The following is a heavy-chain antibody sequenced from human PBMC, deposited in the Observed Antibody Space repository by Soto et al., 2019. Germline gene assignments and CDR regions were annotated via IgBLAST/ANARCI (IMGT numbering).Heavy chain of an antibody. CDR2: IYPGDSDT. CDR1: GYSFTSYW. D-gene: IGHD6-13*01. CDR3: ARTAAAGKYYYGVDV. J-gene: IGHJ6*02. Sequence: GGSLKISCKDSGYSFTSYWIGWVRQMPGKGLELMGIIYPGDSDTRYSPSFQGQVTISADKSISTAYLQWSSLKASDTAMYYCARTAAAGKYYYGVDVWGQGTTVTVSS. V-gene: IGHV5-51*01.